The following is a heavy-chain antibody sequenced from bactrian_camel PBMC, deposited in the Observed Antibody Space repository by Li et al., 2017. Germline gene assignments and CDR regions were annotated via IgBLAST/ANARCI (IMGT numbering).Heavy chain of an antibody. V-gene: IGHV3S55*01. Sequence: HVQLVESGGGSVQAGGSLRLSCSASGWTSGRYCMGWFRQDPGKERDGVAVIPSDRRTRYADSVKGRFTISHDAAKNSIDLEMNSLKPDDTAVYYCAATGQMLSVAGCRTQGTQVTVS. CDR1: GWTSGRYC. D-gene: IGHD1*01. CDR2: IPSDRRT. J-gene: IGHJ4*01.